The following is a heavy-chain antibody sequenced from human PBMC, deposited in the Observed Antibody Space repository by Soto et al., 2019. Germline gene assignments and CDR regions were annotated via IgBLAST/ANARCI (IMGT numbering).Heavy chain of an antibody. CDR3: ARRRTRGLATMSPVDY. Sequence: QLQLQESGPGLVKPSETLSLTCTVSGGSISSSSCYWGWIRQPPGKGLEWIGSIYYSGSTYYNPSLKSRVTISVDTSKNQFSLKLSSVTAADTAVYYCARRRTRGLATMSPVDYWGQGTLVTVSS. CDR2: IYYSGST. J-gene: IGHJ4*02. CDR1: GGSISSSSCY. V-gene: IGHV4-39*01. D-gene: IGHD5-12*01.